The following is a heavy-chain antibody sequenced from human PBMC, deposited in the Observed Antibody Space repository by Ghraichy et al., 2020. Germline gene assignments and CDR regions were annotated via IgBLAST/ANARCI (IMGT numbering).Heavy chain of an antibody. V-gene: IGHV2-70*01. Sequence: SGPTLVKPTQTLTLTCTFSGFSLSTSGMCVSWIRQPPGRALEWLALIDWTDDKFYSTSLKTRLTISKDTSKNQVVLTMTNMDPVDTATYYCARISYCGGSDCYSPFQHWGQGTLVTVSS. CDR1: GFSLSTSGMC. CDR3: ARISYCGGSDCYSPFQH. CDR2: IDWTDDK. D-gene: IGHD2-21*02. J-gene: IGHJ1*01.